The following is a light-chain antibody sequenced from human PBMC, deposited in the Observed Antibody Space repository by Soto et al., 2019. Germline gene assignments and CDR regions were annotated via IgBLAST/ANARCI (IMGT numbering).Light chain of an antibody. CDR1: QSVSNNY. V-gene: IGKV3-20*01. Sequence: EIVLTQSPGTLSLSPGERATLSCRASQSVSNNYLAWYQQKPGQAPRLLIYGASKRATGIPDRFSGSGSGTDFTLTISRLEPEDFAEYYCQQYGSSGTFGQGTKVEIK. CDR2: GAS. CDR3: QQYGSSGT. J-gene: IGKJ1*01.